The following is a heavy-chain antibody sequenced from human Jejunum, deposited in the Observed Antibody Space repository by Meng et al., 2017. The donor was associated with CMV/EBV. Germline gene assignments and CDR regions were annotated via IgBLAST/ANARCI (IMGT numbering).Heavy chain of an antibody. J-gene: IGHJ5*02. CDR1: GGSISSGDYY. CDR2: IYYSGST. V-gene: IGHV4-30-4*01. Sequence: VPLHESGPGLVKPSQTLSLTCTVSGGSISSGDYYWSWIRQPPGKGLEWIGCIYYSGSTYYNPSLKGRVTISVDTSKNQFSLNLSSVTAADTAVYYCARGQRSYSGSYPEWFDPWGQGTLVTVSS. CDR3: ARGQRSYSGSYPEWFDP. D-gene: IGHD1-26*01.